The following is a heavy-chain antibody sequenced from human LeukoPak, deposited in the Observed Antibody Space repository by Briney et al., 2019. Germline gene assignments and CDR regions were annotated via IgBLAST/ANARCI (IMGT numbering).Heavy chain of an antibody. Sequence: ASVKVSCTASGYTFTSYGISWVRQAPGQGREWIGWITAYNGNTNSAQKLQGRVTMTTDTPTSAAYMELRSLRSDDTAVYYCALRYYYGSGNLLFYFDYWGQGNLVTVSS. V-gene: IGHV1-18*04. CDR1: GYTFTSYG. CDR2: ITAYNGNT. J-gene: IGHJ4*02. CDR3: ALRYYYGSGNLLFYFDY. D-gene: IGHD3-10*01.